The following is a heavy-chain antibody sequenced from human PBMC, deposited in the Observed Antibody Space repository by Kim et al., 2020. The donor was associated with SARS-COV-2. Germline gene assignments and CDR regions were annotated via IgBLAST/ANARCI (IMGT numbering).Heavy chain of an antibody. D-gene: IGHD6-19*01. CDR2: ISGDGGST. J-gene: IGHJ6*02. Sequence: GGSLRLSCAASGFTFDDYAMHWVRQAPGKGLEWVSLISGDGGSTYYADSVKGRFTISRDNSKNSLYLQMNSLRTEDTALYYCAKGGSGWAYYYGMDVWGQGTTVTVSS. CDR3: AKGGSGWAYYYGMDV. V-gene: IGHV3-43*02. CDR1: GFTFDDYA.